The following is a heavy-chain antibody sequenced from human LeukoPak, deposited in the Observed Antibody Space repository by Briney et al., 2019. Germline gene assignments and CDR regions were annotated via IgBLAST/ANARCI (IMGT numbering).Heavy chain of an antibody. Sequence: PSETLSLTCAVYGGSFSGYYWSWIRQPPGKGLEWIGYIYYSGSTNYNPSLKSRVTISVDTSKNQFSLKLSSVTAADTAAYYCARYRYYGIFGPWGQGTLVTVSS. CDR3: ARYRYYGIFGP. CDR1: GGSFSGYY. V-gene: IGHV4-59*01. CDR2: IYYSGST. J-gene: IGHJ5*02. D-gene: IGHD3-10*01.